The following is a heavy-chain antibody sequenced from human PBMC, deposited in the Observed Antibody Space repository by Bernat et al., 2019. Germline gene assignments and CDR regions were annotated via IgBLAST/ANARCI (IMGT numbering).Heavy chain of an antibody. V-gene: IGHV3-7*03. CDR2: IKEDGSEK. D-gene: IGHD5-18*01. CDR3: ERSLSDTASLRHYYYGMDV. J-gene: IGHJ6*02. Sequence: EVHLVESGRDLVQPGGSLRISCAASGFTFSSYWMSWVCQAPWTGLVWGANIKEDGSEKCHVNCVKGHFTLSRDKAKSSLYLQMNSLKAEDTAVYYCERSLSDTASLRHYYYGMDVWGGGTTVTVS. CDR1: GFTFSSYW.